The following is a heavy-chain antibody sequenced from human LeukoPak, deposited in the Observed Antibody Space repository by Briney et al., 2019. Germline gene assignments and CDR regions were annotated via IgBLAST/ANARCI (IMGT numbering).Heavy chain of an antibody. CDR1: GGSISSSSYY. CDR3: ARDYGGYYPRPDY. Sequence: PSETLSLTCTVSGGSISSSSYYWGWIRQPPGKGLEWIGSIYYSGSTYYNPSLKSRVTISVDTSKNQFSLKLSSVTAADTAVYYCARDYGGYYPRPDYWGQGTLVTVSS. J-gene: IGHJ4*02. D-gene: IGHD3-22*01. CDR2: IYYSGST. V-gene: IGHV4-39*07.